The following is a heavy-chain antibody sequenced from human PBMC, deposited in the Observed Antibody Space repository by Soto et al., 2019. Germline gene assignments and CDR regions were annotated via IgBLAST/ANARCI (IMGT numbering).Heavy chain of an antibody. J-gene: IGHJ4*02. CDR3: VRGKVNFDF. CDR2: IYQSGNT. V-gene: IGHV4-38-2*02. CDR1: NYSISSGYH. Sequence: SETLSLTCIVSNYSISSGYHWGWIRQPPGKGLEGIGTIYQSGNTYQNPSLKSRVILSIDTSKNQFSLNLRNVTAADTAVYYCVRGKVNFDFWGKGILVTV.